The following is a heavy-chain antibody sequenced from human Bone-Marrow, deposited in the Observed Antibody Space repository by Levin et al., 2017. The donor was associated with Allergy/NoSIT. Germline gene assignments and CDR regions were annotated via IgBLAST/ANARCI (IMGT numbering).Heavy chain of an antibody. CDR2: IVPMYGTA. Sequence: GGSLRLSCKASGGPLNNYAFSWVRQAPGQGLEWMGGIVPMYGTADYAQKFQGRVTITADDSTRTVYMDLSSLRSEDSAVYYCAGGLIQISEWPTYYFEFWGQGALVTVSS. J-gene: IGHJ4*02. CDR1: GGPLNNYA. D-gene: IGHD3-3*01. CDR3: AGGLIQISEWPTYYFEF. V-gene: IGHV1-69*01.